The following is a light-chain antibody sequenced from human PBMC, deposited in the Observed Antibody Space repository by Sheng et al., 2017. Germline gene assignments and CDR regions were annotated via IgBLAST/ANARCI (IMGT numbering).Light chain of an antibody. J-gene: IGKJ1*01. CDR1: QSISSY. Sequence: DIQMTQSPSSLSASVGDRVTITCRASQSISSYLNWYQQKPGKAPKLLIYAASSLQSGVPSRFSGSGSGTDFTLIISSLQPEDFATYYCQQSYGTPWTFGQGT. V-gene: IGKV1-39*01. CDR2: AAS. CDR3: QQSYGTPWT.